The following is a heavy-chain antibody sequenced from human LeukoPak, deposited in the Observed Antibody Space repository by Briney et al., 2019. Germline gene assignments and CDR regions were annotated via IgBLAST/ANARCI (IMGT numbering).Heavy chain of an antibody. CDR1: GFSLSSYR. CDR2: ISTTSGSI. D-gene: IGHD4-17*01. CDR3: VNDYADAFAI. J-gene: IGHJ3*02. V-gene: IGHV3-21*01. Sequence: NPGGSLRLSCAASGFSLSSYRMNWVRQAPGKGLEWVSSISTTSGSIYYAGSVKGRFTISRDNAKNSLYLQMNSLRAEDTAVYYCVNDYADAFAIWGQGTMVTVSS.